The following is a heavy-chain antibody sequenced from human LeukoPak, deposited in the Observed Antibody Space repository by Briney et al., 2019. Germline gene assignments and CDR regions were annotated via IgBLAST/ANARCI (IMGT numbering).Heavy chain of an antibody. D-gene: IGHD4-17*01. CDR3: ARGLYGDYYYYGMDV. V-gene: IGHV3-7*04. CDR2: INQGGSEK. CDR1: GFTFNNYW. Sequence: GGSLRLSCAASGFTFNNYWMTWVRQAPGEGLEWVANINQGGSEKCYVDSVKGRFTISRDNAKNSLYLQMNSLRAEDTAVYYCARGLYGDYYYYGMDVWGQGTTVTVSS. J-gene: IGHJ6*02.